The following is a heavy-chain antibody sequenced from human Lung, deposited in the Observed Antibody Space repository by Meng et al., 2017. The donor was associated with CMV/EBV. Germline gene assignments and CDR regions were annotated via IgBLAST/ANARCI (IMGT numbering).Heavy chain of an antibody. D-gene: IGHD2-8*01. CDR3: AKDEAVYAISPFDY. CDR2: ISGSGGIT. J-gene: IGHJ4*02. V-gene: IGHV3-23*01. Sequence: GESLKISCAASGFTFSSYVMSWVRQAPGKGLEWVSAISGSGGITYYADSVKGRFTISRDNSKNTLYLEINSLRAKDTAEYYCAKDEAVYAISPFDYWGQGTLVTVSS. CDR1: GFTFSSYV.